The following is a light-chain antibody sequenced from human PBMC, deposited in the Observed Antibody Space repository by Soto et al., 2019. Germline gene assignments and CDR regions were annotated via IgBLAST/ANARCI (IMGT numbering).Light chain of an antibody. V-gene: IGLV2-8*01. CDR1: SSDVGGYNY. J-gene: IGLJ2*01. CDR3: TSYAGSNNFVV. CDR2: EVS. Sequence: QSVLTQPPSASGSPGQSVTISCTGTSSDVGGYNYVSWYQQHPGKAPKLMIYEVSKRPSGVPDRFSGSTSGDTASLTVSGLQAEDEADYYCTSYAGSNNFVVFGGGTKVTVL.